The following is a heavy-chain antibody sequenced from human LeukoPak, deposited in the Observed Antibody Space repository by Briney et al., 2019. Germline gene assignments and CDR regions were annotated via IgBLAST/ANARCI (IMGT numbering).Heavy chain of an antibody. Sequence: GASVKVSCKASGYTFTSYYMHWVRQAPGQGLEWMGIINPSGGSTSYAQKFQGRVTMTRDTSTSTAYMELRSLRSDDTAVYYCARDQYSGSYYTYYYYYMDVWGKGTTVTVSS. CDR2: INPSGGST. V-gene: IGHV1-46*01. CDR3: ARDQYSGSYYTYYYYYMDV. J-gene: IGHJ6*03. D-gene: IGHD1-26*01. CDR1: GYTFTSYY.